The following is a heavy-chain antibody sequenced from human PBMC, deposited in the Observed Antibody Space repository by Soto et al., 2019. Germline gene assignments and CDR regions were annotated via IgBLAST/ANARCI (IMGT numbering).Heavy chain of an antibody. D-gene: IGHD2-2*01. CDR2: ISWDGGST. Sequence: EVQLVESGGVMVQPGGSLRLSCAASGFTFDDYTMHWVRQAPGKGLEWVSLISWDGGSTYYADSVKGRFTISRDNSKNSLYLQMNSLRTEDTALYYCAKDIGPYCSSTSCYARYYGMDVWGQGTTVTVSS. CDR3: AKDIGPYCSSTSCYARYYGMDV. V-gene: IGHV3-43*01. J-gene: IGHJ6*02. CDR1: GFTFDDYT.